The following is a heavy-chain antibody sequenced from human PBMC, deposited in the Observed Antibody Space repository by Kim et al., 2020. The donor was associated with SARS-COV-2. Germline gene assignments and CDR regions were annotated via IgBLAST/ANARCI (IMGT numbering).Heavy chain of an antibody. CDR3: VQSSGYYSYYFNF. V-gene: IGHV2-5*01. D-gene: IGHD3-22*01. J-gene: IGHJ4*02. Sequence: RYSPSLKTRLTITKDTSKNQVLLTMTHMDPVDTATYYCVQSSGYYSYYFNFWGQGTLVTVSS.